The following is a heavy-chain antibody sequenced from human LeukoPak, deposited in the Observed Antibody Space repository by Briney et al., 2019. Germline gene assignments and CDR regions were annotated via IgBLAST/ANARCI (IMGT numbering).Heavy chain of an antibody. D-gene: IGHD2-21*02. V-gene: IGHV4-59*01. CDR3: ARASCGGDCYSAHFDY. Sequence: AEALSPTCAGPASAFISYSWCWFRRPPGSGSLCLGSICYRGSTNYNASLTSRVSISVDASTKPFSLKLSSVPSPDTAVYYFARASCGGDCYSAHFDYWGQGTLVTVSS. CDR1: ASAFISYS. J-gene: IGHJ4*02. CDR2: ICYRGST.